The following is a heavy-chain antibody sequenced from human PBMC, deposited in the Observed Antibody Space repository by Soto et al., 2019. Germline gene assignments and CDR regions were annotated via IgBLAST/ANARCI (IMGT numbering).Heavy chain of an antibody. V-gene: IGHV4-38-2*02. CDR3: VRVAFGPIDY. Sequence: SETLSLTCTVSNYSISSGYYWGWIRQSPGEGLEWIVSMYHSGTTYYNPSLKSRATISIDTSKNQFSLKLTSVTSADTAVYFCVRVAFGPIDYCGQGTLVTVSS. CDR2: MYHSGTT. D-gene: IGHD3-16*01. J-gene: IGHJ4*02. CDR1: NYSISSGYY.